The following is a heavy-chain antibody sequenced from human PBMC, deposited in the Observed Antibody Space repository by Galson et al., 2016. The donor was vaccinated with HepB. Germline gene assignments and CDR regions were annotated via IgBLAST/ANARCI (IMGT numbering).Heavy chain of an antibody. Sequence: PALVKPTQTLTLTCSFSGFSLATSGVGVGWIRQRPGRALEWLALVHWNNDDRFHPSLRSRLTVAKDTSKNLVILAMSNVDPEDTATYYCAHRIGHWNDLFDPWGQGVPVIVSS. D-gene: IGHD1-1*01. CDR1: GFSLATSGVG. CDR2: VHWNNDD. V-gene: IGHV2-5*01. CDR3: AHRIGHWNDLFDP. J-gene: IGHJ5*02.